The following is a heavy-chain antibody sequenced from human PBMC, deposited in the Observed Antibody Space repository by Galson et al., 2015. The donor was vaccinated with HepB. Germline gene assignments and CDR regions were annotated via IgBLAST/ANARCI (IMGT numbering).Heavy chain of an antibody. CDR1: GFTFSSYW. CDR2: LKQDGSEK. Sequence: SLRLSCAASGFTFSSYWMSWVRQAPGKGLEWVANLKQDGSEKYYVDSVKGRFTISRDNAKNSLYLQMNSLRAEDTAVYYCARVTGVVVAYYGMDVWGQGTTVTVSS. V-gene: IGHV3-7*03. J-gene: IGHJ6*02. D-gene: IGHD7-27*01. CDR3: ARVTGVVVAYYGMDV.